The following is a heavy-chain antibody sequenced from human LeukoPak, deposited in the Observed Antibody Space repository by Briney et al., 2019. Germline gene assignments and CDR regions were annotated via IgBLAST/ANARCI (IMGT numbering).Heavy chain of an antibody. CDR3: ARDLGRVEFDY. CDR1: GFTFSSYW. D-gene: IGHD1-26*01. CDR2: INSNGSST. J-gene: IGHJ4*02. Sequence: GGSLRLSCAASGFTFSSYWMHWVRQAPGKGLVWVSRINSNGSSTSYADSVKGRFTISRDNAKSTLYLQMNSLRAEDTAVYYCARDLGRVEFDYWGQGTLVTVSS. V-gene: IGHV3-74*01.